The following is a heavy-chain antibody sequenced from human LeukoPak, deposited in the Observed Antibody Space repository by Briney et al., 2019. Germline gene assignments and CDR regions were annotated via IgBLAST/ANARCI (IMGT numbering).Heavy chain of an antibody. CDR1: GFTFSSYE. CDR2: ISSTGTTI. D-gene: IGHD4-17*01. J-gene: IGHJ4*02. V-gene: IGHV3-48*03. CDR3: AKGPPTVLNY. Sequence: PGGSLRLSCAASGFTFSSYEMNWVRQAPGKGLEWVSYISSTGTTIYYADSVKGRFTISRDNSKNTLYLQMNSLRAEDTAVYYCAKGPPTVLNYWGQGTLSPSPQ.